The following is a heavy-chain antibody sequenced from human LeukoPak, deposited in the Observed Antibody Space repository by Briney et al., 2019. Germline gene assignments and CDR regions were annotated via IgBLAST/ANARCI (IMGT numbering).Heavy chain of an antibody. D-gene: IGHD1-26*01. CDR1: GGSITGYY. V-gene: IGHV4-59*01. Sequence: SETLSLTCTVSGGSITGYYWGWIRQPPGKGLEWIGYDYYSGSSNYNPSLKSRVTISVDTSKNQFSLKMSSVTAADTAVYYCARGGGYVVDYWGQGTLVTVSS. J-gene: IGHJ4*02. CDR3: ARGGGYVVDY. CDR2: DYYSGSS.